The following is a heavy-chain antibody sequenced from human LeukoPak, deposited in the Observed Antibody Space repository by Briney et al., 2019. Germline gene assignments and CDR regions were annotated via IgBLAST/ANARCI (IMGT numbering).Heavy chain of an antibody. D-gene: IGHD6-19*01. CDR1: GYTFTSYF. CDR2: INPSGGST. J-gene: IGHJ4*02. CDR3: ARDPEGSGCYFDY. Sequence: GASVKVSCKASGYTFTSYFIHWVRQAPGQGLEWMGIINPSGGSTSYAQKFQGRVTMTRDTSTSMVYMELTSLRSEDTAVYYCARDPEGSGCYFDYWGQGTLVTVSS. V-gene: IGHV1-46*01.